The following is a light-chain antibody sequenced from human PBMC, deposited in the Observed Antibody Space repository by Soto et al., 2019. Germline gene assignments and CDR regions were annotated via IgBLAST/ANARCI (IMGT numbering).Light chain of an antibody. CDR2: DVS. CDR1: SSDVGGFNY. V-gene: IGLV2-14*03. J-gene: IGLJ1*01. CDR3: ASYTTSSTYV. Sequence: SVLTQPASVSGAAGQAIAISCTGTSSDVGGFNYVSWYQQHPGKAPKFMIYDVSSRPSGVSDRFSGSKSGNTASLTISGLQAEDEADYYCASYTTSSTYVFGTGTKVTVL.